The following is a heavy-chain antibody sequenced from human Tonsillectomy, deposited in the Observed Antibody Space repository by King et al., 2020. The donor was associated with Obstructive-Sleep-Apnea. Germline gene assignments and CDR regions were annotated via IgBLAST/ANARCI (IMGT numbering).Heavy chain of an antibody. CDR3: AREGALPDAFDI. V-gene: IGHV4-4*02. Sequence: VQLQESGPGLVKPSGTLSLTCAVSGGSISSSNWWSWVRQPPGKGLEWIGEIYYSGSTNYNPSLKSRVTISVDKPKNQFSLQLSSVTAADTAVYYCAREGALPDAFDIWGQGTMVTVSS. CDR2: IYYSGST. J-gene: IGHJ3*02. CDR1: GGSISSSNW. D-gene: IGHD3-16*01.